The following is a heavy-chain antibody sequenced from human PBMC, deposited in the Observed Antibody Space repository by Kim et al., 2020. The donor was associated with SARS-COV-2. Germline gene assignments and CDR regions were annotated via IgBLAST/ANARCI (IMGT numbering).Heavy chain of an antibody. CDR2: ISSSSSYI. Sequence: GGSLRLSCAASGFTFSSYSMNWVRQAPGKGLEWVSSISSSSSYIYYADSVKGRFTISRDNAKNSLYLQMNSLRAEDTAVYYCASQADCSGGSCYRGWFDPWGQGTLVTVSS. V-gene: IGHV3-21*01. D-gene: IGHD2-15*01. J-gene: IGHJ5*02. CDR1: GFTFSSYS. CDR3: ASQADCSGGSCYRGWFDP.